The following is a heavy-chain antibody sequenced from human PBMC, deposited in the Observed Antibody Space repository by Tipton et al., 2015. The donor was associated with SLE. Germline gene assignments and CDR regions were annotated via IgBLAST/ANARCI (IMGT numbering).Heavy chain of an antibody. V-gene: IGHV3-23*01. CDR2: TSGSSSNI. J-gene: IGHJ6*02. CDR1: GFTFNDYA. Sequence: SLRLSCAASGFTFNDYAMSWVRQAPGKGLEWISYTSGSSSNIYYADSVKGRLTISRDNSKSTLYLQVNSLRPEDTAEYYCAKDPGLEWTGMDAWGQGTTVTVSS. D-gene: IGHD3-3*01. CDR3: AKDPGLEWTGMDA.